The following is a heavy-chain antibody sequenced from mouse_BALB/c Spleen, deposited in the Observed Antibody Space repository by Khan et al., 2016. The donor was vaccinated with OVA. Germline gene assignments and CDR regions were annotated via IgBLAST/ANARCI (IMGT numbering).Heavy chain of an antibody. D-gene: IGHD2-4*01. CDR2: IWGDGNT. V-gene: IGHV2-3*01. J-gene: IGHJ4*01. CDR1: GFSFTSYG. Sequence: QVQLKESGPGLVAPSQSLSITCTVPGFSFTSYGVTWVRQPPGKGLEWLGVIWGDGNTNYHSALISRLSISKDNSKSQVFLKLNSLQTDDTATYYCANFDYGYYAVDCWGQGTSVTVSS. CDR3: ANFDYGYYAVDC.